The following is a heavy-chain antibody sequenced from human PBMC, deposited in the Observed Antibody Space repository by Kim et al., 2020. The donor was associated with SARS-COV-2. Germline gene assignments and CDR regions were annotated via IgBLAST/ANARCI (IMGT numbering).Heavy chain of an antibody. J-gene: IGHJ5*02. CDR3: ARGSGGPNWFDP. Sequence: RYSPSFQGQVTTAADKSISTAYLQWSSLKASDTAMYYCARGSGGPNWFDPWGQGTLVTVSS. V-gene: IGHV5-51*01. D-gene: IGHD3-10*01.